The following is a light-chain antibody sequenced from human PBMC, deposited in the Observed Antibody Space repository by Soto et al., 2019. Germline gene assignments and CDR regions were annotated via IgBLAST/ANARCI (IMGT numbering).Light chain of an antibody. Sequence: VMTQYPLSLPVTLGQPASISCRSSHSLVYSDGNTSLNWFQQRPGQSPRRQIHKVSNRDSGVPDRFSGSGSGTDFTLKISRVEAEDVGVYYCMQGIPFGGGTKVEIK. J-gene: IGKJ4*01. CDR3: MQGIP. V-gene: IGKV2-30*01. CDR1: HSLVYSDGNTS. CDR2: KVS.